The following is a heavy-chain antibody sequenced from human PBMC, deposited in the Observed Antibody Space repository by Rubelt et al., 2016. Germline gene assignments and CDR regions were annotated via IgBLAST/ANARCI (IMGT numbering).Heavy chain of an antibody. CDR3: ARDVSYGLSDY. Sequence: EVQLVESGGGLVEPGGSLRLSCVASGFTISGYSMNWARQTPGKGLEWVANIKQDGSEKYYVDSVKGRFTISRDNAKNSLYLQMNSLRAEDTAVYYCARDVSYGLSDYWGQGTLVTVSS. CDR2: IKQDGSEK. V-gene: IGHV3-7*03. J-gene: IGHJ4*02. CDR1: GFTISGYS. D-gene: IGHD4-17*01.